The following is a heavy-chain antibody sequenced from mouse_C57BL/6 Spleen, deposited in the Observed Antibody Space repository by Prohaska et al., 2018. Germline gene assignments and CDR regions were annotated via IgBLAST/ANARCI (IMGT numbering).Heavy chain of an antibody. CDR2: IFPGSGST. D-gene: IGHD3-2*02. V-gene: IGHV1-75*01. CDR3: ARWGSSGYDY. Sequence: QVQLQQSGPELVKPGASVKISCKASGYTFTDYYINWVKKRPGQGLEWIGWIFPGSGSTYYNEKFKGKATLTVDKSSSTAYMLRSSLTSEDSAVYFCARWGSSGYDYWGQGTTLTVSS. CDR1: GYTFTDYY. J-gene: IGHJ2*01.